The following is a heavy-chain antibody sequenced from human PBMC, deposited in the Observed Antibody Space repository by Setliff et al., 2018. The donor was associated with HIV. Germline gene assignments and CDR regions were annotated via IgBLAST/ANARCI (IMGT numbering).Heavy chain of an antibody. CDR2: IDASANT. J-gene: IGHJ6*01. D-gene: IGHD2-2*01. V-gene: IGHV4-38-2*02. CDR3: ARGPSGRAPAPARAPHYYGLDL. Sequence: SETLSLTCTVSGSSISSNYYWAWIRQAPGKGLEWIGCIDASANTYYIPSLKSRATISIDTSKNQLSLRLISVTAADTAVYYCARGPSGRAPAPARAPHYYGLDLWGPGTTVTVSS. CDR1: GSSISSNYY.